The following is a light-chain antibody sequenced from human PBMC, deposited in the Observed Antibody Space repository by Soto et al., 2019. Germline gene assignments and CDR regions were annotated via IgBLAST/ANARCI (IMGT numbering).Light chain of an antibody. V-gene: IGLV1-47*01. CDR3: AAWDDSLSGSFV. Sequence: QSVLTQPPSASGTPGQRVTISCSGSSSNFGSNYVYWYQQLPGTAPKLLIYRNNQRPSGVPDRFSGSKSGTSASLAISGLRSEDEVDYYCAAWDDSLSGSFVFGTGTKVTVL. CDR2: RNN. CDR1: SSNFGSNY. J-gene: IGLJ1*01.